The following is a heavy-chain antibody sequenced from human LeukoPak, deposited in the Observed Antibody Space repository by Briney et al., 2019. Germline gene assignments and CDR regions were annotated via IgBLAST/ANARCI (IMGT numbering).Heavy chain of an antibody. CDR2: IYHSGST. CDR3: ARYSSSWYYFDY. CDR1: GGSISSSSYY. J-gene: IGHJ4*02. Sequence: SSETLSLTCTVSGGSISSSSYYWGWIRQPPGKGLEWLGYIYHSGSTAYNPSLKSRVTISLDTSKNQISLNLSSVTAADTAVYFCARYSSSWYYFDYWGQGTLVTVSS. D-gene: IGHD6-13*01. V-gene: IGHV4-61*05.